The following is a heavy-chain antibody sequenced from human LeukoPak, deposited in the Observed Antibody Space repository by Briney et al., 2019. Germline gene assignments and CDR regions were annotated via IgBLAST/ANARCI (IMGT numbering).Heavy chain of an antibody. D-gene: IGHD3-3*01. Sequence: PGGSLRLSCAASGFTVSSNYMSRVRQAPGKGLEWVSVIYSGGSTYYADSVKGRFTISRDNSKNTLYLQMNSLRAEDTAVYYCARAKVTIFGVVIFFYWGQGTLVTVSS. CDR2: IYSGGST. CDR3: ARAKVTIFGVVIFFY. CDR1: GFTVSSNY. V-gene: IGHV3-66*01. J-gene: IGHJ4*02.